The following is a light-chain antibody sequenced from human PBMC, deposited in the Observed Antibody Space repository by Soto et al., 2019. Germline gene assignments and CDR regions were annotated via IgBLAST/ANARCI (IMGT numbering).Light chain of an antibody. J-gene: IGLJ2*01. CDR3: SSYTSSSTVV. V-gene: IGLV2-14*01. Sequence: QSALTQPASVSGSPGQSIAISCTGTSHDVGGYNYVSWYQQHPGKAPKLMIYDVSARPSGVSNRFSGSKSDNTASLTISGLQAEDEADDFCSSYTSSSTVVFGGGTKVTVL. CDR2: DVS. CDR1: SHDVGGYNY.